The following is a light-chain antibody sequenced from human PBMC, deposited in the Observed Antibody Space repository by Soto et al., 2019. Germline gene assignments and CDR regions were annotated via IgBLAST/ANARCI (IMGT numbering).Light chain of an antibody. CDR1: SSDVGGYSY. CDR2: DVT. V-gene: IGLV2-11*01. CDR3: CSYTGSYSYV. J-gene: IGLJ1*01. Sequence: QSVLTQPHSVSGSPGQSVTISCTGTSSDVGGYSYVSWYQQHPGKAPQLIIYDVTERPSGVPDRFSGSKSGNTASLTISGLQAEDEADYYCCSYTGSYSYVFGIGTKVTVL.